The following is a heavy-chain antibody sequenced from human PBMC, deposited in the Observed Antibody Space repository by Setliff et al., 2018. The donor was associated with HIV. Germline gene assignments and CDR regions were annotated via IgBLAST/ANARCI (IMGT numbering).Heavy chain of an antibody. CDR3: ARAPDARSNWFDP. J-gene: IGHJ5*02. CDR2: ISSSGTYM. Sequence: GGSLRLSCAASGFNFNTYSMNWVRQAPGKGLVSVASISSSGTYMYYGDSLKGRFTISRDKARNSLYLQMNSLRAEDTAVYYCARAPDARSNWFDPWGQGTLVTVSS. V-gene: IGHV3-21*01. CDR1: GFNFNTYS.